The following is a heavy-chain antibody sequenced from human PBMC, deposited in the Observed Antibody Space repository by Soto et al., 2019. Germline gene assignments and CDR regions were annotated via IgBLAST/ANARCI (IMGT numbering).Heavy chain of an antibody. CDR2: ISYDEATT. D-gene: IGHD5-18*01. CDR3: ARDRYSYGYYYYYGMYF. J-gene: IGHJ6*02. Sequence: GGYLRLSCSASGSAFRGYSIHWVRQAPGKGLEWITLISYDEATTFYADSVKGRFTISRDDSKNSLYLQMNSLRAEDTAVYYCARDRYSYGYYYYYGMYFCGQGTTVTVSS. V-gene: IGHV3-30-3*01. CDR1: GSAFRGYS.